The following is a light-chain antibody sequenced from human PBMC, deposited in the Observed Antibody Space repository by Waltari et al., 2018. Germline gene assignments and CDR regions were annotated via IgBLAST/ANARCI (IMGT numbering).Light chain of an antibody. J-gene: IGLJ3*02. CDR3: AAWDDTLKGL. V-gene: IGLV1-44*01. Sequence: QSVLTQPPSASGAPGQRVTITCSIGSSNIGRNTVTWYQQFPGTAPKLLMFNDDQRASGVPGRFSGSRSVTSASLAISGLQSEDEATYYCAAWDDTLKGLFGGGTTLTVL. CDR2: NDD. CDR1: SSNIGRNT.